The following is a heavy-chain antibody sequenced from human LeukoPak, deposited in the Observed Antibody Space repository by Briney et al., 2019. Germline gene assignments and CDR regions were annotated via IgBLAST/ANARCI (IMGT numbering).Heavy chain of an antibody. CDR1: GYSISNGYY. J-gene: IGHJ3*02. V-gene: IGHV4-61*01. Sequence: SETLSLTCAVSGYSISNGYYWVWIRQPPGKGLEWIGYIYYSGSTNYNPSLKSRVTISVDTSKNQSSLKLSSVTAADTAVYYCARGPSVANAFDIWGQGTMVTVSS. CDR3: ARGPSVANAFDI. CDR2: IYYSGST. D-gene: IGHD2-15*01.